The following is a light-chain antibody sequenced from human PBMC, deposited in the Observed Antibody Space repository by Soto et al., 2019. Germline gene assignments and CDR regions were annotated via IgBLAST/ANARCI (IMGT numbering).Light chain of an antibody. CDR1: QDISNY. CDR2: DAS. Sequence: DIQMTQSPSSLSASVADRVTITCQASQDISNYLNWYQQKPGKAPKLLIYDASSLESGVPSRFSGSGSGTEFTLTISSLQPDDFATYYCQQYNSYSVWTFGQGTKVDIK. J-gene: IGKJ1*01. CDR3: QQYNSYSVWT. V-gene: IGKV1-5*01.